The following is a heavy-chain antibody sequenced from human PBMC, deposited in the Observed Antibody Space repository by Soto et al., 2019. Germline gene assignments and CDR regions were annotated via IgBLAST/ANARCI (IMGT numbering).Heavy chain of an antibody. CDR1: GDSINSAKYY. CDR2: IYYSGST. CDR3: ARLFDFWSGYSGNVGMDV. Sequence: SETLSLTCSVSGDSINSAKYYWGWIRQPPGKGLEWIGSIYYSGSTYYNPSLKSRVTISVDTSKNQFSLKLSSVTAADTAVYYCARLFDFWSGYSGNVGMDVWGQGTTVTVSS. D-gene: IGHD3-3*01. V-gene: IGHV4-39*01. J-gene: IGHJ6*02.